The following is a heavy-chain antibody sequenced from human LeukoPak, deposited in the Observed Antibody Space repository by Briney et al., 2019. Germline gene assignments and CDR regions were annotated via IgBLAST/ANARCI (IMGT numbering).Heavy chain of an antibody. V-gene: IGHV3-30*04. J-gene: IGHJ5*02. CDR2: ISYDGSNK. CDR3: ARDDLWFGEFRVFDP. D-gene: IGHD3-10*01. CDR1: GFTFSSYA. Sequence: GGSLRLSCAASGFTFSSYAMHWVRQAPGKGLEWVAVISYDGSNKYYADSVKGRFTISRDNSKNTLYLQMNSLRAEDTAVYYCARDDLWFGEFRVFDPWGQGTLVTVSS.